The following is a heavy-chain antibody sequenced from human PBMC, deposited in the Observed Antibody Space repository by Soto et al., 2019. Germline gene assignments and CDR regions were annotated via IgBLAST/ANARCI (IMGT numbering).Heavy chain of an antibody. J-gene: IGHJ5*02. CDR1: GYTFTSYG. CDR3: ARKAAAGMIATGWFDP. Sequence: QVPLVQSGAEVKKPGASVKVSCKASGYTFTSYGISWVRQAPGQGLEWMGWISAYNGNTNYAQKLQGRVTMTTDTSTSTAYMELRSLRSDDTAVYYCARKAAAGMIATGWFDPWGQGTLVTVSS. D-gene: IGHD6-13*01. CDR2: ISAYNGNT. V-gene: IGHV1-18*01.